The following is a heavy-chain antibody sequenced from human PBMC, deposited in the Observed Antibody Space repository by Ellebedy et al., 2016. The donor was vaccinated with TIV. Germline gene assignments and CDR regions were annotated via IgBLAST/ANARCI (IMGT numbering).Heavy chain of an antibody. D-gene: IGHD2-2*01. CDR2: LNAVASST. Sequence: GESLKISXTASGFIFGNSAMNWVRQTPGRGLEWVASLNAVASSTYYADYVKGRFSISRDNSRNTLYLHMNSLSAEDTAVYYCAKSSTSCYYCFDYWGQGTLVTVSS. CDR1: GFIFGNSA. J-gene: IGHJ4*02. CDR3: AKSSTSCYYCFDY. V-gene: IGHV3-23*01.